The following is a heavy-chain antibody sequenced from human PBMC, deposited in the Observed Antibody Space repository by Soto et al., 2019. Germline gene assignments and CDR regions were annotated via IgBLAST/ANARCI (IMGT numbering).Heavy chain of an antibody. CDR2: ISSSSSYI. V-gene: IGHV3-21*01. CDR3: ARVLYCSGGSCYSH. CDR1: GFTFSSYS. Sequence: GGSLRLSCAASGFTFSSYSMNWLRQAPGKGLEWVSSISSSSSYIYYADSVKGRFTISRDNAKNSLYLQMNSLRAEDTAVYYCARVLYCSGGSCYSHWGQGTLVTVSS. D-gene: IGHD2-15*01. J-gene: IGHJ4*02.